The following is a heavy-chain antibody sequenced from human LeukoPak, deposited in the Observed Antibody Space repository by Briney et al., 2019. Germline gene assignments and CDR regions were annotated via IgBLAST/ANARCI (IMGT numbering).Heavy chain of an antibody. CDR1: GYSFTHYY. Sequence: GASVKVSCKASGYSFTHYYMHWVRQAPGHGLEWMGWISPNSCYTNYAQKLQGRVTMTRDPSNTTAYMQLNRVRSDDTAVYYCARATSAWYDGYFFDYGGEGTLVTVSS. J-gene: IGHJ4*02. CDR3: ARATSAWYDGYFFDY. V-gene: IGHV1-2*02. CDR2: ISPNSCYT. D-gene: IGHD6-19*01.